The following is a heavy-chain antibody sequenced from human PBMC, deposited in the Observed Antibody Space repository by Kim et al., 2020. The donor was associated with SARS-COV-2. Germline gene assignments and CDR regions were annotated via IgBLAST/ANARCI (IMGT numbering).Heavy chain of an antibody. D-gene: IGHD3-3*01. CDR3: AKDFQDDFWSGYSYYFDY. V-gene: IGHV3-30*02. Sequence: KGRITIAKDKSKNTQNLQMNRLRAEDTAVYYCAKDFQDDFWSGYSYYFDYWGQGTLVTVSS. J-gene: IGHJ4*02.